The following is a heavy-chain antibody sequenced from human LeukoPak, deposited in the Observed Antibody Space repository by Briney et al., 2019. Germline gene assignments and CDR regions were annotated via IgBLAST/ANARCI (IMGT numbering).Heavy chain of an antibody. CDR1: GYTFSDSY. J-gene: IGHJ5*02. CDR3: ARAGGRSWFVP. CDR2: MNPKSGGT. V-gene: IGHV1-2*02. Sequence: ASVTVSCKASGYTFSDSYIHWVRQAPGQGLEWMGSMNPKSGGTKYAQKFQGRVSMTRDTSISTAYMELASLTSDDTAVYYCARAGGRSWFVPWGQRNLVTVSS. D-gene: IGHD1-26*01.